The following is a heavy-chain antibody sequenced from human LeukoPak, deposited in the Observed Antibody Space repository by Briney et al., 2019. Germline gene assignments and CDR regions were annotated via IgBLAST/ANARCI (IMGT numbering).Heavy chain of an antibody. V-gene: IGHV4-39*01. J-gene: IGHJ4*02. CDR3: ARKKLVARGYFDY. CDR2: INQSGKT. D-gene: IGHD1-1*01. CDR1: DGSISRSGYY. Sequence: PSQTLSLTCTVTDGSISRSGYYWDWIRQPPGKGLEWIGSINQSGKTYYEPSLKSRVTISVDTSKTQFSLELRTVTAADTAVYYCARKKLVARGYFDYWGQGALVTVSS.